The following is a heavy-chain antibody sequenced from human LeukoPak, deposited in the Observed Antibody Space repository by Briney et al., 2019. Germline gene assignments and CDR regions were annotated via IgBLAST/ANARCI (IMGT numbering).Heavy chain of an antibody. J-gene: IGHJ4*02. CDR2: ISGDGGST. Sequence: PGGSLRLSCAASGFTFDDYAMHWVRQAPGKGLEWVSLISGDGGSTYYADSVKGRFTISRDNSKNSLYLQMNSLRTEDTALYYCAKDTVDTAMVTYFDYWGQGTLVTASS. V-gene: IGHV3-43*02. CDR3: AKDTVDTAMVTYFDY. CDR1: GFTFDDYA. D-gene: IGHD5-18*01.